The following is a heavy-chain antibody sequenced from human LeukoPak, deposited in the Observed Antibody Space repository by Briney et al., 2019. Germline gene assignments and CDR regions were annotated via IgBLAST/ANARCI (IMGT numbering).Heavy chain of an antibody. J-gene: IGHJ1*01. CDR1: GFTFSNHA. Sequence: PGRSLRLSCAASGFTFSNHAMHWVRQAPGKGLEWVALIWSDGRNRYYADSVKGRFTIPRDNSNNTLYLQMNSLRAEDTAVYYCARDSAMGLQWGQGTLVTVSS. V-gene: IGHV3-33*01. CDR3: ARDSAMGLQ. CDR2: IWSDGRNR. D-gene: IGHD4/OR15-4a*01.